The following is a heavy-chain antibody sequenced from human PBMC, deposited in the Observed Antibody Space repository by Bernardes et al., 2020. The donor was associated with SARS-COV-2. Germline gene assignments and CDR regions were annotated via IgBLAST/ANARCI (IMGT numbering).Heavy chain of an antibody. CDR1: GFTFSSYA. Sequence: GGSLRLSCAASGFTFSSYAMHWVRQAPGKGLEWVAVISYDGSNKYYADSVKGRFTISRDNSKNTLYLQMNSLRAEDTAVYYCARDNLAVAELDYWGQGTLVTVSS. D-gene: IGHD6-19*01. CDR3: ARDNLAVAELDY. J-gene: IGHJ4*02. V-gene: IGHV3-30-3*01. CDR2: ISYDGSNK.